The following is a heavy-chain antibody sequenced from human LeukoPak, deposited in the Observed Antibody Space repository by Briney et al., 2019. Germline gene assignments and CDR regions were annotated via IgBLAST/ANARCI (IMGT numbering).Heavy chain of an antibody. CDR1: GYIFTSYG. CDR2: ISLYNGNT. V-gene: IGHV1-18*01. J-gene: IGHJ5*02. CDR3: ARDINGYYYDSHGYYPTDL. Sequence: EASVKVSCKASGYIFTSYGISWVRQAPGQGLEWMGWISLYNGNTNYPQRLQGRVTMTTDTSTTTAYMELRSLRSDDTAVYYCARDINGYYYDSHGYYPTDLWGQGTLVTVSS. D-gene: IGHD3-22*01.